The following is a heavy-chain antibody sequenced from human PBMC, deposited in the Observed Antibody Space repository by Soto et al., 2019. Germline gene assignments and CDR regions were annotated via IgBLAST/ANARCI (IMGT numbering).Heavy chain of an antibody. CDR1: GFSLSTSGVG. Sequence: QITLKESGPTLVKPTQTLTLTCTFSGFSLSTSGVGVGWIRQPPGKALEWLALIYWDVDKRYSPSLKSRLTITKDTSKNQVVLTMTNMDPVDTATYYCAHLTYYYDSSGYYSRAEYFQHWGQGTLVTVSS. CDR3: AHLTYYYDSSGYYSRAEYFQH. J-gene: IGHJ1*01. V-gene: IGHV2-5*02. D-gene: IGHD3-22*01. CDR2: IYWDVDK.